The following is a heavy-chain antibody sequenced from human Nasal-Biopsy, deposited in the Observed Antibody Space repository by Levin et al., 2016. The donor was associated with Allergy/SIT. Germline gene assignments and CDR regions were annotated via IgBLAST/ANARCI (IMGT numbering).Heavy chain of an antibody. Sequence: GGSLRLSCAASGFTFSSYTMSWVRQAPGKGLEWVTSVNSNGARPYYADSVKGRFTISRDNSKNMLYLQLNSLRAEDTAVYYCAKDRNYLPSGIYAPGHWFDPWSQGTLVTVSS. CDR2: VNSNGARP. V-gene: IGHV3-23*01. D-gene: IGHD3-10*01. J-gene: IGHJ5*02. CDR3: AKDRNYLPSGIYAPGHWFDP. CDR1: GFTFSSYT.